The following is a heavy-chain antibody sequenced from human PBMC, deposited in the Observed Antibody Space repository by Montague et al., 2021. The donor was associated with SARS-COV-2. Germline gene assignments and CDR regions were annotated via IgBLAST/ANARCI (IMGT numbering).Heavy chain of an antibody. CDR1: GGSFSGSY. CDR3: ARGVVVVVHRVYPARRGWFDS. D-gene: IGHD2-15*01. CDR2: INHSRTT. J-gene: IGHJ5*01. V-gene: IGHV4-34*01. Sequence: SETLSLTCTVFGGSFSGSYWNWIRPPPGNGLGWIGEINHSRTTNYNPSLKRRITISVDTSKNQFSLKLSSVTAADTAVYYCARGVVVVVHRVYPARRGWFDSSGQGTLACVSS.